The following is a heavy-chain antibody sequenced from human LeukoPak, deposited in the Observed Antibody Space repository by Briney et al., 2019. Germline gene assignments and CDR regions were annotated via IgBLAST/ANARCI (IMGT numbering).Heavy chain of an antibody. D-gene: IGHD5-18*01. J-gene: IGHJ5*02. Sequence: PGGSLRLSCAASGFTFSSYAMSWVRQAPGMGPQWVSSISDDGHTTYYADSLKGRFTIARDNSQNTVYLMMNNLGDDDTAVYYCVKEGEVYSYAPKSGPPTWGPGTLVTVSS. V-gene: IGHV3-23*01. CDR1: GFTFSSYA. CDR3: VKEGEVYSYAPKSGPPT. CDR2: ISDDGHTT.